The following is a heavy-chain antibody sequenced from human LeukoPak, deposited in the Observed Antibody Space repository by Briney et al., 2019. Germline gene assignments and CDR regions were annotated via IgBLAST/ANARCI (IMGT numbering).Heavy chain of an antibody. CDR1: GGSFSGYY. V-gene: IGHV4-34*01. CDR3: ARGPGPTTMVRGVIGPTFDP. J-gene: IGHJ5*02. D-gene: IGHD3-10*01. CDR2: INHSGST. Sequence: SETLSLTCAVYGGSFSGYYWSWIRQPPGKGLEWIGEINHSGSTNYNPSLKSRVTISVDTSKNQFSLKQSSVTAADTAVYYCARGPGPTTMVRGVIGPTFDPWGQGTLVTVSS.